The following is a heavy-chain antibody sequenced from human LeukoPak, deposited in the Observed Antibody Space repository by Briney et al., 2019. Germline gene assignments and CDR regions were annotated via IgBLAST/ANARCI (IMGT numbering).Heavy chain of an antibody. Sequence: SVKVSCKASGGTFSSYAISWVRQAPRQGLEWMGRIIPILGIANYAQKFQGRVTITADKSTSTAYMELSSLRSEDTAVYYCASSTQEYYYYGMDVWGQGTTVTVSS. J-gene: IGHJ6*02. CDR2: IIPILGIA. CDR3: ASSTQEYYYYGMDV. CDR1: GGTFSSYA. V-gene: IGHV1-69*04.